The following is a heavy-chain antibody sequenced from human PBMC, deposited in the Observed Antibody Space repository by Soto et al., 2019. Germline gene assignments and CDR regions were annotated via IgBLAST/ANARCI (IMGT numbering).Heavy chain of an antibody. D-gene: IGHD6-19*01. CDR1: GGSISGYY. Sequence: SETLALTCTVTGGSISGYYWTWIRQPAGKRLEYLGRIYSSGSTNFSPSLKSRVTMSVDTSQNEFSLKLPSMTAAVTAIYYCARVQYSSGSYRGFDPWGQGTLVTVSS. CDR3: ARVQYSSGSYRGFDP. J-gene: IGHJ5*02. CDR2: IYSSGST. V-gene: IGHV4-4*07.